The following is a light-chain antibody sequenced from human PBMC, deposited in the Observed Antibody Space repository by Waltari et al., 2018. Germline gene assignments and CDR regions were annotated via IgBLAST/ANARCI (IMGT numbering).Light chain of an antibody. J-gene: IGKJ4*01. V-gene: IGKV3-11*01. CDR1: QSVSGY. CDR2: DAS. CDR3: QRRSNPLT. Sequence: LVLTQSPATLSLSPAATATLSCRASQSVSGYLAWYQQKPGQAPRLLIYDASNRATGIPARFSGSGSGTDFTLTISSLEPEDFAVYYCQRRSNPLTFGGGTQVEIK.